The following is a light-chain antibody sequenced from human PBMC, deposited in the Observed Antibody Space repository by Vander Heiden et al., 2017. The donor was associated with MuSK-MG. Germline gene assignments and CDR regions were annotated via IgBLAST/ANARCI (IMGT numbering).Light chain of an antibody. V-gene: IGLV3-21*02. CDR1: NIGSKS. J-gene: IGLJ2*01. CDR2: DDS. Sequence: SYVLTQPPSVSVAPGQTAMITCGGNNIGSKSVHWYQQKPGQAPVLVVYDDSDRPSGIPARFSCSNSGNTSTLTISRVEAGDEADYYCQVWDSSSDHHVVFGGGTKLTVL. CDR3: QVWDSSSDHHVV.